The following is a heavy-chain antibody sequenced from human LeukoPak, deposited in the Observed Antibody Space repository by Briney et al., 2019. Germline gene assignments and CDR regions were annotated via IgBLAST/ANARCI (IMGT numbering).Heavy chain of an antibody. D-gene: IGHD3-10*01. CDR3: GRGGPEGWFGELARNWFDP. CDR1: GFTFSSYG. Sequence: PGGSLRLSCAASGFTFSSYGMNWVRQAPGKGLEWVSYISSSGSTIYYADSVKGRFTISRDNAKNSLYLQMNSLRAEDTAVYYCGRGGPEGWFGELARNWFDPWGQGTLVTVSS. CDR2: ISSSGSTI. J-gene: IGHJ5*02. V-gene: IGHV3-48*03.